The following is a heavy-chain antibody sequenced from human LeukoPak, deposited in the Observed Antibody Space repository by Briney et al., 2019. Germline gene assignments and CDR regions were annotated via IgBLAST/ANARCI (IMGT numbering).Heavy chain of an antibody. Sequence: GGSLRLSCAASGFTFSTFAMIWVRQPPGKGLEWVSSIFPSGGEIHYADSVRGRFTVSRDNSKSTLSLQMNSLRAEDTAIYYCATYRQVLLPFESWGQGALVTVSS. CDR2: IFPSGGEI. D-gene: IGHD2-8*02. V-gene: IGHV3-23*01. J-gene: IGHJ4*02. CDR1: GFTFSTFA. CDR3: ATYRQVLLPFES.